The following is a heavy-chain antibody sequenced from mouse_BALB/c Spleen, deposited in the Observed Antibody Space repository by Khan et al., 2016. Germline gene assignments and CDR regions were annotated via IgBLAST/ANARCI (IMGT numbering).Heavy chain of an antibody. J-gene: IGHJ4*01. Sequence: QVQLKESGPGLVAPSQSLSITCTVSGFSLTGYGVNWVRQPPGKGLEWLGMIWGDGSTDYNSALKSRLNINKNNSKSQVFLKMNSLQTDDTARYYCARVWGDYWGQGTSVTVSS. CDR2: IWGDGST. D-gene: IGHD1-1*02. CDR1: GFSLTGYG. V-gene: IGHV2-6-7*01. CDR3: ARVWGDY.